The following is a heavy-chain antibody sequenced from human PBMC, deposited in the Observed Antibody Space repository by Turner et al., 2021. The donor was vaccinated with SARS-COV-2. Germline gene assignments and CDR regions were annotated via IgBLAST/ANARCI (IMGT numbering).Heavy chain of an antibody. CDR3: ARGRIMIMFGGVFPNWFDP. V-gene: IGHV4-39*01. D-gene: IGHD3-16*01. J-gene: IGHJ5*02. CDR1: GGSISSSSDY. Sequence: QLQLQESGPGLVKPSETLSLTCTVSGGSISSSSDYWGWIPEPPGKGLEWIGRLYYSGSNYYNPSLKNRVTISVDTAKNQFYLKLSSVTAADTAVYYCARGRIMIMFGGVFPNWFDPWGQGTLVTVSS. CDR2: LYYSGSN.